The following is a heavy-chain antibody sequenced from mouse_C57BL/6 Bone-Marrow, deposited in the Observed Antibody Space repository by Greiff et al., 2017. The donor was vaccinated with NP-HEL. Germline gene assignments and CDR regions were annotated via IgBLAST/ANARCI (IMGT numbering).Heavy chain of an antibody. CDR1: GFTFSDYG. CDR2: ISSGSSTI. D-gene: IGHD1-1*01. CDR3: ARFGSSWYFDV. Sequence: DVMLVESGGGLVKPGGSLKLSCAASGFTFSDYGMHWVRQAPEKGLEWVAHISSGSSTIYYADTVKGRFTISRDNAKNTLFLQMTSLRSEDTAMYYCARFGSSWYFDVWGTGTTVTVSS. V-gene: IGHV5-17*01. J-gene: IGHJ1*03.